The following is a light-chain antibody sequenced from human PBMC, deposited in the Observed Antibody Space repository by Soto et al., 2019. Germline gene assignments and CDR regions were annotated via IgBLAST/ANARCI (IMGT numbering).Light chain of an antibody. Sequence: DIQMTQSPSTLSASVGDTVTVTCRASQTISTSLAWYQQKPGKAPKLLIYLASTLQSGVPARFSGSGSATDFTLTISSLQSEDFAVYYCQQYDNWPWTFGQGTKVDIK. V-gene: IGKV1-5*03. CDR3: QQYDNWPWT. CDR2: LAS. CDR1: QTISTS. J-gene: IGKJ1*01.